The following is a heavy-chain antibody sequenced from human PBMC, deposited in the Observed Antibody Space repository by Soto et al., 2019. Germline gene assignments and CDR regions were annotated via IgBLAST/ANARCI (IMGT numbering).Heavy chain of an antibody. CDR2: INNDGDTT. D-gene: IGHD7-27*01. J-gene: IGHJ6*03. V-gene: IGHV3-74*01. CDR1: GFTFSNYW. CDR3: ARVGNWAGAYYYMDV. Sequence: EVQLVESGGGLVQPGGSLRLSCAASGFTFSNYWMVWVRQTPGKGPVWVSRINNDGDTTNYADSVRGRFAISRDNPKNTLYLQMNSLRAEDTAVYYGARVGNWAGAYYYMDVWGKGTTVTVSS.